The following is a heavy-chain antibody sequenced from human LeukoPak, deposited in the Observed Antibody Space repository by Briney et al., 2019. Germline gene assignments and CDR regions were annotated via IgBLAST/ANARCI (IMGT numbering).Heavy chain of an antibody. Sequence: GGSLRLSCAASGFTFDDYAMHWVRQAPGKGLEWVSGISWNSGSIGYADSVKGRFTISRDNAKNSLYLQMNSLRAEDTALYYCAKGGGIVVVPAAHYFDYWGQGTLVTVSS. J-gene: IGHJ4*02. D-gene: IGHD2-2*01. CDR1: GFTFDDYA. CDR3: AKGGGIVVVPAAHYFDY. CDR2: ISWNSGSI. V-gene: IGHV3-9*01.